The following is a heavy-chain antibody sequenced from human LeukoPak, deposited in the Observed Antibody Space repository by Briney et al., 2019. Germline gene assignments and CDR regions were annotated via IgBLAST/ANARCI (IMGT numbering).Heavy chain of an antibody. Sequence: GGSLRLSCAASGFTFSSYAMHWVRQAPGKGLEWVAVIWYDGSNKYYADSVKGRFTISRDNSKNTLYLQMNSLRAEDTAVYYCARRHYYDSSGYAWFDPWGQGTLVTVSS. CDR2: IWYDGSNK. D-gene: IGHD3-22*01. V-gene: IGHV3-33*08. J-gene: IGHJ5*02. CDR3: ARRHYYDSSGYAWFDP. CDR1: GFTFSSYA.